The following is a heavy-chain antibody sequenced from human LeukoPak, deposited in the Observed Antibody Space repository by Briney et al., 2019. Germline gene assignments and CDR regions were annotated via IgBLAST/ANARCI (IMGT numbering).Heavy chain of an antibody. CDR2: INHSGST. J-gene: IGHJ4*02. V-gene: IGHV4-34*01. Sequence: SETLSLTCAVYGGSFSGYYWSWIRQPPGKGLEWIGEINHSGSTNYNPSLKSRVTISVDTSKNQFSLKLSSVTAADTAVYYCTRGRRSYSGYDLFDYWGQGTLVTVSS. D-gene: IGHD5-12*01. CDR1: GGSFSGYY. CDR3: TRGRRSYSGYDLFDY.